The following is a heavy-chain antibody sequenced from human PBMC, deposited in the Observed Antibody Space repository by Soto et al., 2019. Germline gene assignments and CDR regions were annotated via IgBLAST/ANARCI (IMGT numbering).Heavy chain of an antibody. CDR1: GFTFSSYW. J-gene: IGHJ6*03. V-gene: IGHV3-7*01. CDR2: IKQDGSEK. CDR3: ARDIVVVPAAIADQYYYYYMDV. D-gene: IGHD2-2*02. Sequence: EVQLVESGGGLVQPGGSLRLSCAASGFTFSSYWMSWVRQAPGKGLEWVANIKQDGSEKYYVDSVKGRFTISRDNAKNSLYLQMNSLRAEDTAVYYCARDIVVVPAAIADQYYYYYMDVWGKGTTVTVSS.